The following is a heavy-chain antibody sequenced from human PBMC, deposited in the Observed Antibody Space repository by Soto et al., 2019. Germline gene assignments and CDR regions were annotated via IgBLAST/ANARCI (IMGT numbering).Heavy chain of an antibody. Sequence: PGESLKISCKVSGYSFAGYWITWVRQKPGKGLEWMGRIDPSDSQTYYSPSFRGHVTISVTKSITTVFLQWSSLRASDTAMYYCARQIYDSDTGPNFQYYFDSWGQGTTVTVSS. J-gene: IGHJ4*02. D-gene: IGHD3-22*01. CDR1: GYSFAGYW. CDR3: ARQIYDSDTGPNFQYYFDS. CDR2: IDPSDSQT. V-gene: IGHV5-10-1*01.